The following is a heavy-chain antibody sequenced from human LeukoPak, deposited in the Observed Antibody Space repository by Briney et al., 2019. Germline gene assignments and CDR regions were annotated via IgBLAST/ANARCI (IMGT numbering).Heavy chain of an antibody. D-gene: IGHD2-15*01. CDR1: GFTFSSYN. V-gene: IGHV3-21*04. CDR3: AATQYCSGGTCFWDY. Sequence: GGSLRLSCAASGFTFSSYNMNWVRQAPGKGLEWVSPISSSSSYIYYADSVKGRFTISRDNAKNSLYLQMNSLRAEDTAVYYCAATQYCSGGTCFWDYWGQGTLVTVSS. CDR2: ISSSSSYI. J-gene: IGHJ4*02.